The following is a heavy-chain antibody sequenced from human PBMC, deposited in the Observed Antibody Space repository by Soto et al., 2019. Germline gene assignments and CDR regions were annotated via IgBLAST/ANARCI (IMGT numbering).Heavy chain of an antibody. V-gene: IGHV1-69*04. D-gene: IGHD1-7*01. CDR3: ARDMLELRRLDY. J-gene: IGHJ4*02. CDR2: IIPILGIA. Sequence: ASVKVSCKASGGTFSSYTISWVRQAPGQGREWMGRIIPILGIANYAQKFQGRVAITADKSTSTAYMELSSLRSEDTAVYYCARDMLELRRLDYWGQGTLVTVSS. CDR1: GGTFSSYT.